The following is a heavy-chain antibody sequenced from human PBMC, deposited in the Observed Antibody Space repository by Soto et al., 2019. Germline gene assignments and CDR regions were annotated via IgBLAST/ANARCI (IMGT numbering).Heavy chain of an antibody. CDR1: GFTFSSYG. CDR2: IWYDGSNK. Sequence: PGGSLRLSCAASGFTFSSYGMHWVRQAPGKGLEWVAVIWYDGSNKYYADSVKGRFTISRDNSKNTRYLQMNSLRGEDTAVYYCALPITVTHTYYYYGMDVWGQGTTVTVSS. J-gene: IGHJ6*02. CDR3: ALPITVTHTYYYYGMDV. V-gene: IGHV3-33*01. D-gene: IGHD4-4*01.